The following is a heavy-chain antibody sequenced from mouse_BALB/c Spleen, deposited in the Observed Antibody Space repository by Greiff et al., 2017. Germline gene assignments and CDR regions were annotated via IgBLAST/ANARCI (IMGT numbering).Heavy chain of an antibody. CDR1: GFSLTSYG. D-gene: IGHD2-3*01. V-gene: IGHV2-9*02. Sequence: QVQLQQSGPGLVAPSQSLSITCTVSGFSLTSYGVHWVRQPPGKGLEWLGVIWAGGSTNYNSAPMSRLSISKDNSKSQVFLKMNSLQTDDTAMYYCAPDDGSHYYAMDYWGQGTSVTVSS. CDR2: IWAGGST. J-gene: IGHJ4*01. CDR3: APDDGSHYYAMDY.